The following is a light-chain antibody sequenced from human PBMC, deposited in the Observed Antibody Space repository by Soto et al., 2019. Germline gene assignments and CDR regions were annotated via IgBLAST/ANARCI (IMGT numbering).Light chain of an antibody. V-gene: IGLV2-14*01. CDR1: SSDVGSHNF. CDR2: GVN. Sequence: QSALTQPASVSGSPGQSITISCTGTSSDVGSHNFVSWHQQQPGKAPKFMMYGVNNRPSGLSNRLYGCKSGNTASLTISGLQSEDEVDYYGSSYTSANTWVCGGGTKVTV. J-gene: IGLJ3*02. CDR3: SSYTSANTWV.